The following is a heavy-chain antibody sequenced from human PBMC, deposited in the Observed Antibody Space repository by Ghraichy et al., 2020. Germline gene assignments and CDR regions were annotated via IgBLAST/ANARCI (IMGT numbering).Heavy chain of an antibody. CDR3: ARDVHYYYDSSGYYYDYYYGMDV. V-gene: IGHV1-18*01. CDR2: ISAYNGNT. Sequence: ASVKVSCKASGYTFTSYGISWVRQAPGQGLEWMGWISAYNGNTNYAQKLQGRVTMTTDTSTSTAYMELRSLRSDDTAVYYCARDVHYYYDSSGYYYDYYYGMDVWGQGTTVTVSS. J-gene: IGHJ6*02. CDR1: GYTFTSYG. D-gene: IGHD3-22*01.